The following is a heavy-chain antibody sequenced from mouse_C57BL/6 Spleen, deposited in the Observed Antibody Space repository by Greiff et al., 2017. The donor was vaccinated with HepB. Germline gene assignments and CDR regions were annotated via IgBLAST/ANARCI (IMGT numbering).Heavy chain of an antibody. D-gene: IGHD4-1*01. CDR3: ARTGTVSYFDY. CDR2: ISYDGSN. V-gene: IGHV3-6*01. Sequence: EVQLVESGPGLVKPSQSLSLTCSVTGYSITSGYYWNWIRQFPGNKLEWMGYISYDGSNNYNPSLKNRISITRDTSKNQFFLKLNSVTTEDTATYYCARTGTVSYFDYWGQGTTLTVSS. CDR1: GYSITSGYY. J-gene: IGHJ2*01.